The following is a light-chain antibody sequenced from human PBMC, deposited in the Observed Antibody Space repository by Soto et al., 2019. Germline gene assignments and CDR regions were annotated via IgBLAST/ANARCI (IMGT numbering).Light chain of an antibody. Sequence: QSALTQPASVSGSPGQSITISCTGTSSDVGGYNYVSWYQQHPGKAPKLMIYEVSNRPSGVSNRFSGSKSGNTASLTISGLQAEDGADYYCGSYTSSSTLVFGSGTELAVL. CDR3: GSYTSSSTLV. V-gene: IGLV2-14*01. J-gene: IGLJ1*01. CDR2: EVS. CDR1: SSDVGGYNY.